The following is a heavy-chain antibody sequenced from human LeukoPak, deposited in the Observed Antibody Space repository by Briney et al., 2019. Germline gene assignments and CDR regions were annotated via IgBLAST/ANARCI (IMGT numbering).Heavy chain of an antibody. CDR3: ASQPKLLWFGVAWT. D-gene: IGHD3-10*01. J-gene: IGHJ4*02. CDR1: GCTFSDYY. Sequence: GGSLRLSCAVSGCTFSDYYMSWIRQAPGEGLEWVSYISSSGSTIYYAGSVKGRFTISRDNAKNSLYLQMNSLRAEDTAVYYCASQPKLLWFGVAWTWGQGTLVTVSS. V-gene: IGHV3-11*01. CDR2: ISSSGSTI.